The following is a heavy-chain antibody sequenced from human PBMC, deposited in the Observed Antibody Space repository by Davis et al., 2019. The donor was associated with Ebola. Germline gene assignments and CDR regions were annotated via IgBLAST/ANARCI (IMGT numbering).Heavy chain of an antibody. J-gene: IGHJ4*02. CDR1: GGSISGYY. Sequence: SETLSLTCTVSGGSISGYYWSWIRQPPGRGLEWIGFLFHGGNTNYNPSLKSRVTISVGPSENQFSLKLSSVTAADTAVYYCARAQFPTTSDHWGQGTLVTVSS. D-gene: IGHD1-1*01. V-gene: IGHV4-59*01. CDR3: ARAQFPTTSDH. CDR2: LFHGGNT.